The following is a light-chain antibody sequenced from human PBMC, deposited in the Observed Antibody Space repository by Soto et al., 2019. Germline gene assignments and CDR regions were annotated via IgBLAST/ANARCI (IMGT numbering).Light chain of an antibody. CDR3: QQRSNWPPEP. Sequence: EIVLTQSPATLSLSPGERATLSCRASQSVSSYLAWYQQKPGQAPRLLIYDASNRATGIPARFSGSGSGTDFTLTISSLEPEDFAVYYCQQRSNWPPEPLGQGTKLEIK. V-gene: IGKV3-11*01. J-gene: IGKJ2*01. CDR1: QSVSSY. CDR2: DAS.